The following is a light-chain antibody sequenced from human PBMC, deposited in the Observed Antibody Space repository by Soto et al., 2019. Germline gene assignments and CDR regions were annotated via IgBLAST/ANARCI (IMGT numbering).Light chain of an antibody. CDR3: QQYNYWPRT. CDR2: DAS. CDR1: QTVGSN. V-gene: IGKV3D-15*01. J-gene: IGKJ2*01. Sequence: EIVMTRSPATLSVSPGERATLSCRASQTVGSNLAWYQQKRGQAPRLLIYDASTRATGIPARFSGSGSGTDFTLTISSLQSEDFALYYCQQYNYWPRTFGQGSKLEIK.